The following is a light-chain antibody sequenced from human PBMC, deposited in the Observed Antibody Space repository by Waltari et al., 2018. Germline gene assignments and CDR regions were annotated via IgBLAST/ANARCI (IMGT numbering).Light chain of an antibody. CDR1: QSLSNW. J-gene: IGKJ1*01. Sequence: DIQMTQSPSTLSASVGDRVTITCRARQSLSNWLAWYQQKPGKAPKVLIYKASTLESGVPSRFSGSGSGTEFTLTISSLKPDDFATYYCQQYRNLWTFGQGTKVEIK. CDR3: QQYRNLWT. V-gene: IGKV1-5*03. CDR2: KAS.